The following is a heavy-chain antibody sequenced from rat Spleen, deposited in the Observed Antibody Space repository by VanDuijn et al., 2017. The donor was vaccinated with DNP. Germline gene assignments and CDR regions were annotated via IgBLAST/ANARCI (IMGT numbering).Heavy chain of an antibody. CDR3: ARRTTVVPFDY. CDR2: ITSGGSS. CDR1: GFSFSHYW. V-gene: IGHV5-31*01. J-gene: IGHJ2*01. D-gene: IGHD1-1*01. Sequence: EVQLVESGGDLVQPGRSLKLSCVASGFSFSHYWMTWIRQVPGKGLEWIASITSGGSSYYRDSVKGRFTISRDNAKSTLYLQMDSLRSEDTATYYCARRTTVVPFDYWGQGVMVTVSS.